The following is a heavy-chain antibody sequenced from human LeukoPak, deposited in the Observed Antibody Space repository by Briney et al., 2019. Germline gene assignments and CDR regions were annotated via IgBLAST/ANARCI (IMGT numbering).Heavy chain of an antibody. CDR2: IYSGGST. CDR1: GITGSSNY. Sequence: QPGGSLRLSCAASGITGSSNYMNWVRQAPGKGLEWVAIIYSGGSTYYADSVKGRFTISRDNSKNTLYLQMNSLRAEDTAVYYCAREISGYWGQGTLVTVSS. D-gene: IGHD1-26*01. CDR3: AREISGY. J-gene: IGHJ4*02. V-gene: IGHV3-66*01.